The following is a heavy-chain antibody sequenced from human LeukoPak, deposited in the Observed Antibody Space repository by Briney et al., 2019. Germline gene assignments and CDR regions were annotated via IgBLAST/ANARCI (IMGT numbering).Heavy chain of an antibody. CDR2: INQDGSET. CDR3: ARDIAAPGSY. V-gene: IGHV3-7*01. J-gene: IGHJ4*02. CDR1: EFTFSTNW. D-gene: IGHD6-13*01. Sequence: PGGSLRLSCVASEFTFSTNWMTWGRQAPGKGLEWVANINQDGSETYYVDSVKGRFTITRANAKNSLYLQMNSLRAEDTAVYYCARDIAAPGSYWGQGTLVTVSS.